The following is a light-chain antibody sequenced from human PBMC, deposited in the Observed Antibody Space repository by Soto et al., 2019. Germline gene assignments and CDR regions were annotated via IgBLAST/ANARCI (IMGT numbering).Light chain of an antibody. CDR1: QSVSSN. Sequence: EIVKTQSPATLSVSPGERATLSCRASQSVSSNLAWYQQKPGQAPRLLIYGASTRATGIPARFSGSGSGTEFTLTISSLQSEDFAVYYCHQYNNWPYTFGQGTKVDIK. V-gene: IGKV3-15*01. CDR2: GAS. CDR3: HQYNNWPYT. J-gene: IGKJ2*01.